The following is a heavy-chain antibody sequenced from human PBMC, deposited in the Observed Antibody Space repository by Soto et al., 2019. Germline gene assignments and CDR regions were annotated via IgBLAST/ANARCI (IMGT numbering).Heavy chain of an antibody. D-gene: IGHD2-2*01. V-gene: IGHV4-59*01. CDR2: IYYSGST. J-gene: IGHJ5*02. CDR3: ARAAIPSVPAAIYWFDP. Sequence: SETLSLTCTVSGGSISSYYWSWIRQPPGKGLEWIGYIYYSGSTNYNPSLKSRVTISVDTSKNQFSLKLSSVTAADTAVYYCARAAIPSVPAAIYWFDPWGQGTLVTVSS. CDR1: GGSISSYY.